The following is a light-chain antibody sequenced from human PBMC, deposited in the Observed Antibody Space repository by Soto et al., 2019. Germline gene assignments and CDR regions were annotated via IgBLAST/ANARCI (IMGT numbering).Light chain of an antibody. CDR3: QQSLTTPS. Sequence: IPLPHSPSALSASVGDRVKITCRASQTVSSYLNWYQQKLGTVPKLLIYATSNLQCGVPSRFSGRGFGTDFTLTISSLQPEDSATYYRQQSLTTPSFCQGTRLE. V-gene: IGKV1-39*01. CDR1: QTVSSY. J-gene: IGKJ5*01. CDR2: ATS.